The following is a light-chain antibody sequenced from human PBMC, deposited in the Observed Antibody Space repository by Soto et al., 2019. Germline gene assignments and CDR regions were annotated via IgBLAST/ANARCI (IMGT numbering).Light chain of an antibody. CDR2: EVS. V-gene: IGKV2D-29*01. CDR1: QSLLHSDGKTY. J-gene: IGKJ5*01. Sequence: IVLTQPPLFLYVTTGQPASISCRSTQSLLHSDGKTYFYWFLQKAGQPPQLLIYEVSNRFSGVSDRLSGSGSGTDFTLTVSRLEPEDFAVYHCQHYADSAASGQGTRPEVK. CDR3: QHYADSAA.